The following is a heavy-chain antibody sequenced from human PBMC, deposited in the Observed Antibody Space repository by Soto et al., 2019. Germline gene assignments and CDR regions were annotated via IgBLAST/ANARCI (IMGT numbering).Heavy chain of an antibody. Sequence: GGSLRLSCAASGFTFSSYDMHWVRQATGKGLEWVSAIGTAGDTYYPGSVKGRFTISRENAKNSLYLQMNSLRAGDTAVYYCARGTSYCSSTSCYGLEIDYLGQGTLVTGSS. CDR2: IGTAGDT. V-gene: IGHV3-13*01. CDR3: ARGTSYCSSTSCYGLEIDY. CDR1: GFTFSSYD. D-gene: IGHD2-2*01. J-gene: IGHJ4*02.